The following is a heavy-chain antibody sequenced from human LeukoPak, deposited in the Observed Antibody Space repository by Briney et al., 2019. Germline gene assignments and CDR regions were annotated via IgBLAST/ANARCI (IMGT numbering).Heavy chain of an antibody. V-gene: IGHV4-59*08. Sequence: PSETLSLTCTVSGGSISSYYWSWIRQPPGKGLEWIGYIYYSGSTNYNPSLKSRVTISVDTSKNQSSLKLSSATAADTAVYYCARHYYDSSGYYFVDGMDVWGQGTTVTVSS. CDR3: ARHYYDSSGYYFVDGMDV. CDR1: GGSISSYY. J-gene: IGHJ6*02. D-gene: IGHD3-22*01. CDR2: IYYSGST.